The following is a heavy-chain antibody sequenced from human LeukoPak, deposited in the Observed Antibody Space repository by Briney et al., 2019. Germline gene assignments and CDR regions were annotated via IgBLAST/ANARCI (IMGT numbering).Heavy chain of an antibody. Sequence: PSETLSLTCTVSGGSISSYYWSWIRQPPGKGLEWIGYINYSGSTNYNPSLKSRVTISVDTSKNQFSLKLSSVTAADTAVYYCAREVVATAGSDIWGQGTMVTVSS. J-gene: IGHJ3*02. D-gene: IGHD6-13*01. CDR3: AREVVATAGSDI. CDR1: GGSISSYY. V-gene: IGHV4-59*12. CDR2: INYSGST.